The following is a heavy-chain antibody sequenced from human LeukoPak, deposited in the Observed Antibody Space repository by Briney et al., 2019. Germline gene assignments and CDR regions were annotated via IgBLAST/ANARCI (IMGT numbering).Heavy chain of an antibody. CDR3: ARDSGCSSTSCYTGVFDY. CDR1: GFTVSSNY. J-gene: IGHJ4*02. CDR2: ISYDGSNK. Sequence: GGSLRLSCAASGFTVSSNYMSWVRQAPGKGLEWVAVISYDGSNKYYADSVKGRFTISRDNSKNTLYLQMNSLRAEDTAVYYCARDSGCSSTSCYTGVFDYWGQGTLVTVSS. V-gene: IGHV3-30-3*01. D-gene: IGHD2-2*02.